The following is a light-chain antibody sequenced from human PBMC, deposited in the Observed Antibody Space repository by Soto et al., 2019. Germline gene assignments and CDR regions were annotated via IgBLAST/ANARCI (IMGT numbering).Light chain of an antibody. CDR2: DAS. V-gene: IGKV1-39*01. CDR3: QQSYRTPFT. J-gene: IGKJ3*01. Sequence: DIQMTQSPSSLSASEGDRVTITCRASQSITSYLNWYQQKPGKAPKLLIYDASSLQSGVPSRFSCSGSEPDFTLTITTLQPDDFASYYCQQSYRTPFTFGPGTKVDVK. CDR1: QSITSY.